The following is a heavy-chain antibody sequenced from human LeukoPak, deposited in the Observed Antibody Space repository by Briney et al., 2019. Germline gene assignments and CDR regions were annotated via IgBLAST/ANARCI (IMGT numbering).Heavy chain of an antibody. CDR3: AKAISMVRGVSHDAFDI. Sequence: GGSLRLSCIASGFTVSSKYMSWVRQAPGKGLEWVSVLYSGGQAFYPDSVRGRFTISRDNSKNTLYLQMNSLRAEDTAVYYCAKAISMVRGVSHDAFDIWGQGTMVTVSS. CDR1: GFTVSSKY. V-gene: IGHV3-53*01. D-gene: IGHD3-10*01. J-gene: IGHJ3*02. CDR2: LYSGGQA.